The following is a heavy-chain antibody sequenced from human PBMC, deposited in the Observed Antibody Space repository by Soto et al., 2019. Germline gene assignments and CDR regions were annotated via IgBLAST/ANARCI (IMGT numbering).Heavy chain of an antibody. D-gene: IGHD2-2*01. V-gene: IGHV1-69*13. CDR2: IIPIFGTA. CDR1: GGTFSSYA. Sequence: EASVKVSCKASGGTFSSYAISWVRQAPGQGLEWMGGIIPIFGTANYAQKFQGRVTITADESTSTAYMELSSLRSEDTAVYYCARAEENCSSTSCYGHYYYYYGMDVWGQGTTVTVSS. J-gene: IGHJ6*02. CDR3: ARAEENCSSTSCYGHYYYYYGMDV.